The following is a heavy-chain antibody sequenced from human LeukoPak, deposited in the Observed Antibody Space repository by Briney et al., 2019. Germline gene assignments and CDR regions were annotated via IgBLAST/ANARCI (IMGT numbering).Heavy chain of an antibody. J-gene: IGHJ5*02. CDR1: GFTFSGFA. D-gene: IGHD1-26*01. CDR2: IVKEKNSYAT. V-gene: IGHV3-73*01. CDR3: TRDSGTYNWLDP. Sequence: GGSLRLSCEASGFTFSGFAIHWVGRSFGKGLEWIVHIVKEKNSYATASAYAVSVEGRFTVSRDDSKNIAFLQMSGLKTEDTALYFCTRDSGTYNWLDPWGQGTLVTVSS.